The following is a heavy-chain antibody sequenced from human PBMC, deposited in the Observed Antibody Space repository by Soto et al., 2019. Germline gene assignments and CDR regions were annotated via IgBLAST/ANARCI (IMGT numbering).Heavy chain of an antibody. V-gene: IGHV1-69*02. CDR2: FVPILGIA. CDR1: GGTFSSYT. J-gene: IGHJ5*02. D-gene: IGHD3-10*01. Sequence: QVQLVQSGAEVKKPGSSVKVSCKASGGTFSSYTLSWVRQAPGQGLEWMGRFVPILGIANYAQKFQGRFTITADKSTSKADMELSSVRYEDTGVYYGASGFHYYGSGSLHTWVQGMLVTVSS. CDR3: ASGFHYYGSGSLHT.